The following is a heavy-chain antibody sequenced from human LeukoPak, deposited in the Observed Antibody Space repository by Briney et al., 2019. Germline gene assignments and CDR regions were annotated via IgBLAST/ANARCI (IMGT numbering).Heavy chain of an antibody. CDR1: GFTFDDYA. J-gene: IGHJ4*02. V-gene: IGHV3-9*03. CDR2: ISWNSGSI. D-gene: IGHD3-10*01. Sequence: PGRSLRLSCAASGFTFDDYAMHWVRQAPGKGLEWVSGISWNSGSIGYADSVKGRFTISRDNAKNSLYLQMNSLRAEDMALYYCAKGGVRYYYGSGSSVDYWGQGTLVTVSS. CDR3: AKGGVRYYYGSGSSVDY.